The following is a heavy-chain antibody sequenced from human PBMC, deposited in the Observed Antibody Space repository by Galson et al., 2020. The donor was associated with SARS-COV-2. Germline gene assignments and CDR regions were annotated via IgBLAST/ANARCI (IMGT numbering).Heavy chain of an antibody. CDR2: IYYSGST. Sequence: ASETLSLTCTVSGGSISSGGYYWSWIRQHPGKGLEWIGYIYYSGSTYYNPSLKSRVTISVDTSKNQFSLKLSSVTAADTAVYYCARDSDGDYDSASGTGDYYYYCVDGWGKGTMVTVSS. D-gene: IGHD4-17*01. CDR1: GGSISSGGYY. J-gene: IGHJ6*04. V-gene: IGHV4-31*03. CDR3: ARDSDGDYDSASGTGDYYYYCVDG.